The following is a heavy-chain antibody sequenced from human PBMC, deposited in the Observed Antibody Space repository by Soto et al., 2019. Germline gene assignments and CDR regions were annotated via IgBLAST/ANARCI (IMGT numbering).Heavy chain of an antibody. CDR2: ISFSDGVT. V-gene: IGHV3-23*01. D-gene: IGHD2-15*01. CDR3: VKDDRILGRRYFDL. CDR1: GFTFSSYA. J-gene: IGHJ2*01. Sequence: EEQLLESGGGLIQPGGSLRLACAASGFTFSSYAMTWVRQAPGKGLEWVSSISFSDGVTYYADSVKGRLTISRDNSKNTLFLQMNSLRVEDTAVYYCVKDDRILGRRYFDLWCRGTLVTVSS.